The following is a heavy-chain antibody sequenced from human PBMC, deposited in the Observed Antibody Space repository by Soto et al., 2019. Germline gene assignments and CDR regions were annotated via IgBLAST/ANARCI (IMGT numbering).Heavy chain of an antibody. J-gene: IGHJ5*02. CDR3: ARDAPPRDYGDYVVDP. Sequence: QVQLVQSGAEVKKPGSSVKVSCKASGGTFSSYAISWVRQAPGQGLEWMGRIIPIFGTANYAEKFQGRVTIPADESTSTAYMELSRLGSEDMAVYYCARDAPPRDYGDYVVDPWGQGTLVTVSS. D-gene: IGHD4-17*01. CDR1: GGTFSSYA. V-gene: IGHV1-69*18. CDR2: IIPIFGTA.